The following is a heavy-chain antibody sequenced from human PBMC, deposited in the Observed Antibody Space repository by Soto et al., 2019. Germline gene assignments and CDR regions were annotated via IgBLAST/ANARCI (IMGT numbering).Heavy chain of an antibody. CDR2: IIPIFGTA. Sequence: QVQLVQSGAEVKKPGSSVKVSCKASGGTFSSYAISWVRQAPGQGLEWMGGIIPIFGTANYAQKFQGRVTISADESTSTAYMELRSLRSEDTAVYYCARVEQGPDYGDYFDYWGQGTLVTVSS. CDR1: GGTFSSYA. D-gene: IGHD4-17*01. J-gene: IGHJ4*02. CDR3: ARVEQGPDYGDYFDY. V-gene: IGHV1-69*01.